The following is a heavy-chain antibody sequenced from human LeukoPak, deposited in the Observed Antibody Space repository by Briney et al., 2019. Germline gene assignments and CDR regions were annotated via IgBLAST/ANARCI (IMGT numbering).Heavy chain of an antibody. CDR2: IIPIFGTA. Sequence: GASVNVSCKASGGTFSSYAISWVRQAPGQGLEWMGGIIPIFGTANYAQKFQGRVTITADESTSTAYMELSSLRSEDTAVYYCASAIVVVITGAFDIWGQGTMVTVSS. V-gene: IGHV1-69*13. CDR1: GGTFSSYA. CDR3: ASAIVVVITGAFDI. D-gene: IGHD3-22*01. J-gene: IGHJ3*02.